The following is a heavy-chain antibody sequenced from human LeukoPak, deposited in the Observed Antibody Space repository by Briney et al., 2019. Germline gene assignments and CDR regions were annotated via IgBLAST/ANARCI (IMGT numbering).Heavy chain of an antibody. V-gene: IGHV3-48*01. CDR2: ITGSSSTI. CDR3: ARTGLGMYSFDS. J-gene: IGHJ4*02. Sequence: GGSLRLSCAASGFSFSSYSLNWVRQAAGKGLEWVSYITGSSSTINYADSVKGRFTISRDKAKNSLCLQMNSLRAEDTAVYYCARTGLGMYSFDSWGRGTLVTVSS. CDR1: GFSFSSYS. D-gene: IGHD3/OR15-3a*01.